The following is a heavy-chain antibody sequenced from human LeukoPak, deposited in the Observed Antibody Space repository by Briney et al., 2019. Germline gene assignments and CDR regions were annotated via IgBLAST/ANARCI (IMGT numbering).Heavy chain of an antibody. V-gene: IGHV1-2*02. Sequence: ASVTVSCKASGYTFTGQSMHWVRQAPGQGLEWMGWINPKTGGINYVQNFQGRVTMTRDTSISTAYMELSRLRSDDTAVYYCATGRAGDYFDYWGQGTLVTVSS. CDR2: INPKTGGI. CDR3: ATGRAGDYFDY. CDR1: GYTFTGQS. J-gene: IGHJ4*02.